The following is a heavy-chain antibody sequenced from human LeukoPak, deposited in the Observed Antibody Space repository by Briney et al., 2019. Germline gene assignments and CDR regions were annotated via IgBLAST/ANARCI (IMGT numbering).Heavy chain of an antibody. CDR2: IYYSGST. J-gene: IGHJ4*02. V-gene: IGHV4-59*01. CDR3: ARDEPPYRGDTNGCAFDS. D-gene: IGHD2-21*01. CDR1: GGSLSSYY. Sequence: PSETVSLTCTVSGGSLSSYYWSWIRQPPGKGLEWIGYIYYSGSTNYNPSLKSRVTISVDTSKNQFSLKLNSVTAADTAVYYCARDEPPYRGDTNGCAFDSWGKGTLVSVSS.